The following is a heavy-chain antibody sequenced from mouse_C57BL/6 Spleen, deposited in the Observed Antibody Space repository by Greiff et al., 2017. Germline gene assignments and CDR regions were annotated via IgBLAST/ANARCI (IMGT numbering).Heavy chain of an antibody. V-gene: IGHV1-85*01. J-gene: IGHJ4*01. CDR2: IYPRDGST. Sequence: QVQLQQSGPELVKPGASVKLSCKASGYTFTSYDINWVKQRPGQGLEWIGWIYPRDGSTKYNEKFKGKATLTVDTSSSTAYMELHSLTSEDSAVYFCARRRYSNYEGYARDYGGKGTSVTVSS. D-gene: IGHD2-5*01. CDR3: ARRRYSNYEGYARDY. CDR1: GYTFTSYD.